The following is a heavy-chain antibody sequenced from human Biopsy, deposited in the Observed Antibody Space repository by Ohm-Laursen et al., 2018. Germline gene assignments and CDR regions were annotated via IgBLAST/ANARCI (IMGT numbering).Heavy chain of an antibody. Sequence: SVKVSCKASGYTFTSYGISWVRQAPGQGLEWLGYINPSGRYTRNAQSFQGRVTMTRDTSTSTVYMELSGLTSDDTAVYYCARPRGTATAIADGLDYWGQGTLVTVSS. CDR1: GYTFTSYG. CDR2: INPSGRYT. J-gene: IGHJ4*02. D-gene: IGHD2-21*02. V-gene: IGHV1-46*01. CDR3: ARPRGTATAIADGLDY.